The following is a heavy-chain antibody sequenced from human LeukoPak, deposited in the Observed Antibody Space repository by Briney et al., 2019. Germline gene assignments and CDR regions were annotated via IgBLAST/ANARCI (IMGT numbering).Heavy chain of an antibody. CDR3: ASGRNYSY. J-gene: IGHJ4*02. CDR1: GGSFSGYY. Sequence: SETLSLTCAVYGGSFSGYYWSWIRQPPGKGLEWIGEINHSGSTNYNPSLKSRVTISVDTSKNQFSLKLSSVTAADTAVYYCASGRNYSYWGQGTLVTVSS. CDR2: INHSGST. V-gene: IGHV4-34*01. D-gene: IGHD1-14*01.